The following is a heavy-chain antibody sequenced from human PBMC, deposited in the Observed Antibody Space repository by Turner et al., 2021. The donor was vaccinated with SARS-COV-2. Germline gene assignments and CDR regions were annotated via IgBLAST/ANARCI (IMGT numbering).Heavy chain of an antibody. Sequence: QVQLVESGGGVVQPGRSLRLSCAASGFTVSSYGMHWVRQAPGKGLEWVAVISYDGSNKYYADSVKGRFTISRDNSKNTLYLQMNSLRAEDTAVYYCAKSQGLYCSGGSCYSAVFDYWGQGTLVTVSS. CDR3: AKSQGLYCSGGSCYSAVFDY. CDR1: GFTVSSYG. V-gene: IGHV3-30*18. CDR2: ISYDGSNK. J-gene: IGHJ4*02. D-gene: IGHD2-15*01.